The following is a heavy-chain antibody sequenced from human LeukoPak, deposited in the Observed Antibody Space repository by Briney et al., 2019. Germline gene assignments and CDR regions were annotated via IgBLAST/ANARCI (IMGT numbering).Heavy chain of an antibody. CDR3: TTDVRRTMVRGVIPDY. CDR1: GFTFSNAW. CDR2: IKSKTDGGTT. J-gene: IGHJ4*02. D-gene: IGHD3-10*01. V-gene: IGHV3-15*01. Sequence: GGSLRLSCAASGFTFSNAWMSWVRQAPGKGLGWVGRIKSKTDGGTTDYAAPVKGRFTISRDDSKNTLYLQMNSLKTEDTAVYYCTTDVRRTMVRGVIPDYWGQGTLVTVSS.